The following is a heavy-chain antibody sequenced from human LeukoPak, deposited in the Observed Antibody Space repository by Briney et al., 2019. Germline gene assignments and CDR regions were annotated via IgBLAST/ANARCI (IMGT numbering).Heavy chain of an antibody. Sequence: ASVKVSCKASGYTFTSYGISWVRQAPGQGLEWMGWISAYNGNTNYAQKLQGRVTMTTDTSTSTAYMELRSLRSDDTAVYYCARDSDRWAGYCSSTSCYTRGLFDYWGQGTLVTVSS. CDR3: ARDSDRWAGYCSSTSCYTRGLFDY. V-gene: IGHV1-18*01. J-gene: IGHJ4*02. CDR2: ISAYNGNT. CDR1: GYTFTSYG. D-gene: IGHD2-2*02.